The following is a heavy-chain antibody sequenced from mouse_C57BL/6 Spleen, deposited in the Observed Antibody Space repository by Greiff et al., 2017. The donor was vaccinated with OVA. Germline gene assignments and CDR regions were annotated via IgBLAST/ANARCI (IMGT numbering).Heavy chain of an antibody. Sequence: EVKVEESGGGLVKPGGSLKLSCAASGFTFSSYTMSWVRQTPEKRLEWVATISGGGGNTYYPDSVKGRFTISRDNAKNTLYLQMSSLRSEDTALYYCARPPYSNFFMDYWGQGTSVTVSS. V-gene: IGHV5-9*01. CDR3: ARPPYSNFFMDY. J-gene: IGHJ4*01. CDR2: ISGGGGNT. D-gene: IGHD2-5*01. CDR1: GFTFSSYT.